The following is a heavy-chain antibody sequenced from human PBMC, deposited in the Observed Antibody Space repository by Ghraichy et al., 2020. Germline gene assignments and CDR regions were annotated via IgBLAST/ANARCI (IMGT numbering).Heavy chain of an antibody. CDR3: AKDRAGYFGRTSCSGGLDV. J-gene: IGHJ6*02. D-gene: IGHD2-2*01. CDR1: GFTFTNFA. CDR2: ISSGSIDI. Sequence: GGSLRLSCAASGFTFTNFAMHWVRQAPGKGLEWISYISSGSIDIHYADSVRGRFTISRDNAKNSLFLQMNNLSDEDTAIYFCAKDRAGYFGRTSCSGGLDVWGQGTTITVSS. V-gene: IGHV3-48*02.